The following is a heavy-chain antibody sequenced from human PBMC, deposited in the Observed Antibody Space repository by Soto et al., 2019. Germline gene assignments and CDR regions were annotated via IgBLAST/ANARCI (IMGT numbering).Heavy chain of an antibody. CDR3: MRENWYYDY. CDR2: IFPKSGAT. D-gene: IGHD1-7*01. J-gene: IGHJ4*02. V-gene: IGHV1-2*02. CDR1: GYSFTDYY. Sequence: GASVKVSCKASGYSFTDYYMHWVRQAPGQGLEWMGYIFPKSGATNYVQNFQGRVTMTRDTSITTVYMELSSLRSDDTAVYYCMRENWYYDYWGQGSLVTVSS.